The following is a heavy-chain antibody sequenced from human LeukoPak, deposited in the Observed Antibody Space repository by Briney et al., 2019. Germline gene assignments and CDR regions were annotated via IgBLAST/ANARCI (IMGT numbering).Heavy chain of an antibody. V-gene: IGHV4-59*01. CDR3: ARARYSGYDRGAFDI. Sequence: SETLSLTCTVSGGSISSYYWSWIRQPPGKGLEWIGYIYYSGSTNYNPSLKSRVTISVDTSKNQFSLKLSSVTAADTAVYYCARARYSGYDRGAFDIWGQGTMVTVSS. CDR2: IYYSGST. J-gene: IGHJ3*02. CDR1: GGSISSYY. D-gene: IGHD5-12*01.